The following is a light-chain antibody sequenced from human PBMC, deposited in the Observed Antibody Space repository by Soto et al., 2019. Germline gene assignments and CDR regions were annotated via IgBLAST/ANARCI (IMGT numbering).Light chain of an antibody. CDR3: CSYAGSRV. J-gene: IGLJ3*02. CDR1: SSDVGSYNL. V-gene: IGLV2-23*01. Sequence: QSALTQPASVAGSPGQSITISCTGTSSDVGSYNLVSWYQPHPGKAPKLMIYAGSKRPSGVSNRFSGSKSGNTASLTISGLQAEDEADYYCCSYAGSRVFGGGTKLTVL. CDR2: AGS.